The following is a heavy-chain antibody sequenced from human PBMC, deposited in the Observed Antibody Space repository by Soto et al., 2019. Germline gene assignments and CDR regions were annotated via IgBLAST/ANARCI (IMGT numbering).Heavy chain of an antibody. CDR2: ISSSSSTI. CDR3: ARDDIVATIYGMDV. D-gene: IGHD5-12*01. V-gene: IGHV3-48*02. J-gene: IGHJ6*02. CDR1: GFTFSSYS. Sequence: GGSLRLSCAASGFTFSSYSTNWVRQAPGKGLEWVSYISSSSSTIYYADSVKGRFTISRDNAENSLYLQMNSLRDEDTAVYYCARDDIVATIYGMDVWGQGTTVTVSS.